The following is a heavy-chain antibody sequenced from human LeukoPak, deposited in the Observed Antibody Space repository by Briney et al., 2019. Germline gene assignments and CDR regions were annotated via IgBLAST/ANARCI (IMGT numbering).Heavy chain of an antibody. V-gene: IGHV4-59*01. CDR1: GGSISSYY. CDR3: ASSGSYRYYYYYMDV. Sequence: SETLSLTCTVSGGSISSYYWSWIRQPPGKGLEWIGYIHYSGSTNYNPSLKSRVTISVDMSKNQFSLKLSSVTAADTAVYYCASSGSYRYYYYYMDVWGKGTTVTISS. D-gene: IGHD1-26*01. J-gene: IGHJ6*03. CDR2: IHYSGST.